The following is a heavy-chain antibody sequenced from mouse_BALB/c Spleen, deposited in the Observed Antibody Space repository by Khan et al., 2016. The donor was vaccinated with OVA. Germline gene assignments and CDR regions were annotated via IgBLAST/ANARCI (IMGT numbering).Heavy chain of an antibody. J-gene: IGHJ3*01. CDR2: ISSGGDYT. CDR1: GFTFSSYS. CDR3: ASHLTGSFAY. V-gene: IGHV5-6*01. D-gene: IGHD4-1*01. Sequence: VQLKESGGDLVEPGGSLKLSCAASGFTFSSYSMSWVRQTPDKRLEWVATISSGGDYTYYPDIVKGRFTISRDNAKNTLYLQMSSLKSEDTAMCYCASHLTGSFAYWGQGTLVAVSA.